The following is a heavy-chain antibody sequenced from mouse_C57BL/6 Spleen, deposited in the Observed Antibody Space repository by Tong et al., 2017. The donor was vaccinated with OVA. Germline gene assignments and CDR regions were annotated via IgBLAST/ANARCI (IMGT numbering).Heavy chain of an antibody. CDR1: GYTFTDYY. Sequence: EVQLQESGAELVRPGASVKLSCKASGYTFTDYYINWVKQRPGQGLEWIGAIYPGNSDTSYNQKFKGKAKLTAVTSASTAYMELSSLTNEDSAVYYCARSNWYFDYWGQGTTLTVSS. D-gene: IGHD4-1*01. V-gene: IGHV1-5*01. J-gene: IGHJ2*01. CDR2: IYPGNSDT. CDR3: ARSNWYFDY.